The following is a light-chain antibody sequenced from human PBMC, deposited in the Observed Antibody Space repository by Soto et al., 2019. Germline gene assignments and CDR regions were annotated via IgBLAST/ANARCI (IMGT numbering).Light chain of an antibody. CDR3: QQYNNYLWT. CDR2: KAS. CDR1: QSISSW. Sequence: DIQMTQSPSTQSASVGDRVTITSRASQSISSWLAWYQQKPGKAPKLLIYKASSLESGAPSRFSGSGSGTVFTLTISSLQPDDFATYYCQQYNNYLWTFGQGTKVEIK. V-gene: IGKV1-5*03. J-gene: IGKJ1*01.